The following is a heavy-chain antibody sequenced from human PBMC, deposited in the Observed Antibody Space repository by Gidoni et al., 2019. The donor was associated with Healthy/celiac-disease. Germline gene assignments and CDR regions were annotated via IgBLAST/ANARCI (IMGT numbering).Heavy chain of an antibody. CDR2: IYTRGST. V-gene: IGHV4-61*02. D-gene: IGHD3-22*01. CDR3: AREVVIASRYFDY. CDR1: GCSISSGSYY. J-gene: IGHJ4*02. Sequence: QVQLQESGPGLVKLSQTLSLTCTLSGCSISSGSYYWCWIRQPAGKGLEWSGRIYTRGSTNHNPSLKSRVTMSVDTSKNQFSLKLSSVTAADTAVYYCAREVVIASRYFDYWGQGTLVTVSS.